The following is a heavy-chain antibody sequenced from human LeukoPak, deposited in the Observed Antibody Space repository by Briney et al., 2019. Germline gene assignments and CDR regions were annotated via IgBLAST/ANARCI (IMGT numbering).Heavy chain of an antibody. V-gene: IGHV4-31*03. CDR3: AREGGGIWLRRFDY. CDR1: GGSISSGGYY. D-gene: IGHD5-18*01. J-gene: IGHJ4*02. Sequence: SQTLSLTCTVSGGSISSGGYYWSWIRQHPGKGLEWIGYIYYSGSTYYNPSLKSRVTISVDTSKNQFSLKLSSVTAADTAVYYCAREGGGIWLRRFDYWGQGTLVTVSS. CDR2: IYYSGST.